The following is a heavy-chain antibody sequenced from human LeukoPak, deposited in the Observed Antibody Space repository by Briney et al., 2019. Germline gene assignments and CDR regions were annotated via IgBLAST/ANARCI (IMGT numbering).Heavy chain of an antibody. V-gene: IGHV1-8*03. Sequence: GASVEVSCKAAGYSFTTFHINWVRQAPGQGPEWMGWVNPDTGNTGFAQKFQGRVTITQNRSVTTVYMELSSLTSEDTAVYYCARRGLVAGIYDLVYGFDIWGQGTMVTVSS. J-gene: IGHJ3*02. D-gene: IGHD3/OR15-3a*01. CDR2: VNPDTGNT. CDR3: ARRGLVAGIYDLVYGFDI. CDR1: GYSFTTFH.